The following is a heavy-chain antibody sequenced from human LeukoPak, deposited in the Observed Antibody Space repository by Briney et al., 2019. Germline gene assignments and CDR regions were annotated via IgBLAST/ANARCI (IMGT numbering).Heavy chain of an antibody. CDR3: ASIRL. V-gene: IGHV3-30-3*01. CDR1: GFTFSSYA. Sequence: SGGSLRLSCAASGFTFSSYAMHWVRQAPGKGLEWVAVISYDGSNKYYADSVKGRFTISRDNSMHTLYLQMNSLRPEDTAVYYCASIRLWGQGTLVTVSS. J-gene: IGHJ4*02. CDR2: ISYDGSNK.